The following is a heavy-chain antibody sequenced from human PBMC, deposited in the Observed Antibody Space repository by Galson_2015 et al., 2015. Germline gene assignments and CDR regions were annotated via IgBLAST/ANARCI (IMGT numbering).Heavy chain of an antibody. D-gene: IGHD3-22*01. Sequence: SLRLSCAASGFTFSSYGMHWVRQAPGKGLEWVAVIWYDGSNKYYADSVKGRFTISRDNSKNTLYLQMNSLRAEDTAVYYCARDFWDSSGDYYDYWAREPWSPSPQ. J-gene: IGHJ4*02. CDR2: IWYDGSNK. CDR1: GFTFSSYG. V-gene: IGHV3-33*01. CDR3: ARDFWDSSGDYYDY.